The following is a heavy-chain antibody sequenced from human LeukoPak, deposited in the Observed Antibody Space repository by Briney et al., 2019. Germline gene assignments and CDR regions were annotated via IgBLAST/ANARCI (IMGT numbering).Heavy chain of an antibody. V-gene: IGHV3-64*01. CDR1: GFTFSSYA. CDR2: ISSNGGST. Sequence: GSLRLSCAASGFTFSSYAMHWVRQAPGKGLEYVSAISSNGGSTYYANSVKGRFTISRDNSKNTLYLQMGSLRAEDMAVYYCARDEAGAVDYWGQGTLVTVSS. D-gene: IGHD1-26*01. CDR3: ARDEAGAVDY. J-gene: IGHJ4*02.